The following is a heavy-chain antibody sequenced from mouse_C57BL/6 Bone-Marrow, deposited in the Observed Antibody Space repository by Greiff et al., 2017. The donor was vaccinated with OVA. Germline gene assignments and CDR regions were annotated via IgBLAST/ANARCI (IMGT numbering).Heavy chain of an antibody. J-gene: IGHJ2*01. V-gene: IGHV1-22*01. CDR2: ISTNDGCT. CDR3: ADYYFDY. D-gene: IGHD2-4*01. Sequence: VQLMESGPDLVKPGASVKISCAASGYTFTDYDMHWVRQSHGKSLEWIGYISTNDGCTSYTQKFKGQFTLTVNKSSSTTYMELRSLTSEDSAVYDCADYYFDYWGQGTTLTVSS. CDR1: GYTFTDYD.